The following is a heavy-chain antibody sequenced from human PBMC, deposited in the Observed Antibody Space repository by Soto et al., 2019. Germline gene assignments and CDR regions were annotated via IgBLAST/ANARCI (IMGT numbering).Heavy chain of an antibody. J-gene: IGHJ6*02. V-gene: IGHV4-59*01. D-gene: IGHD3-10*01. CDR2: IYYSGST. CDR3: ARDKGGEFLKGSGMDV. CDR1: GDSISRYY. Sequence: QVQLQESGPGLVKPSETLSLTCTVSGDSISRYYWSWIRQPPGKGLELIGYIYYSGSTNYNPPLKRRVTRSVDTSKHQFSLKLSSVTAADTAVYYCARDKGGEFLKGSGMDVWGQGTTVTVSS.